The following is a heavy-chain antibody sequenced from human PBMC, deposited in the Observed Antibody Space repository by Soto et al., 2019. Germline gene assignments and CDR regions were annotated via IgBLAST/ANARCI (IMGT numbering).Heavy chain of an antibody. CDR1: GFSLSSRW. CDR2: IKTDGSIT. Sequence: GGSLRLSCVVSGFSLSSRWMHWVRQTPGKGLVWVSRIKTDGSITNYADSVKGRFTISRDNAKNSLYLQMNSLRAEDTAVYYCAREGWELIGSHPVGLSAFDIWGQGTMVTVSS. J-gene: IGHJ3*02. CDR3: AREGWELIGSHPVGLSAFDI. V-gene: IGHV3-74*01. D-gene: IGHD1-26*01.